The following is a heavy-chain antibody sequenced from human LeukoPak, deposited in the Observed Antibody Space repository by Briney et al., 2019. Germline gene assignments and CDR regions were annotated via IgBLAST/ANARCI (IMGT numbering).Heavy chain of an antibody. CDR2: IYTSGST. D-gene: IGHD6-13*01. J-gene: IGHJ5*02. CDR3: ARGRGWSSSWYRNWFDP. V-gene: IGHV4-4*07. Sequence: SETLSLTCTVSGGSISSYYWSWIRQPAGKGLEWIGRIYTSGSTNYNPSLKSRVTISVDTSKNQFSLKLSSVTAADTAVYYCARGRGWSSSWYRNWFDPWGQGTLVTVSS. CDR1: GGSISSYY.